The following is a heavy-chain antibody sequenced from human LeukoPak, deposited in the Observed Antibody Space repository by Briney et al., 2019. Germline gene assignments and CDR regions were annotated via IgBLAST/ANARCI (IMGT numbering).Heavy chain of an antibody. CDR2: ISWNSGSI. CDR1: GFTFDDYA. J-gene: IGHJ4*02. CDR3: AKDRVYCSGGSCYSLFDY. Sequence: GGSLRLSCAAFGFTFDDYAMHWVRQAPGKGLEWVSGISWNSGSIGYADSAKGRFTISRDNAKNSLYLQMNSLRAEDTALYYCAKDRVYCSGGSCYSLFDYRGQGTLVTVSS. D-gene: IGHD2-15*01. V-gene: IGHV3-9*01.